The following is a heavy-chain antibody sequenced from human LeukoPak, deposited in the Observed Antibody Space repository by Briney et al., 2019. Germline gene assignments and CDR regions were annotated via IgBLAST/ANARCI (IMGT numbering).Heavy chain of an antibody. CDR2: INWSGGST. Sequence: GGSLRLSCAASGFTFDDYGMSWVRQAPGKGLEWVSGINWSGGSTGYTDSVKGRFTISRDNAKNSLYLQMNSLRVEDTALYYCTKDLRYYYADNHSEMDEHDYWGQGTLVTVSS. V-gene: IGHV3-20*04. D-gene: IGHD4-23*01. J-gene: IGHJ4*02. CDR3: TKDLRYYYADNHSEMDEHDY. CDR1: GFTFDDYG.